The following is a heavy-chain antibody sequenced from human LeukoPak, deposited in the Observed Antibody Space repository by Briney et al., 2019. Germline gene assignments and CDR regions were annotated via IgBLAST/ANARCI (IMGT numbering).Heavy chain of an antibody. V-gene: IGHV4-39*07. CDR1: GGSLSSSRYY. D-gene: IGHD4-17*01. J-gene: IGHJ3*02. Sequence: PSETLSLTCTVSGGSLSSSRYYRGWVRPPPGKGLEWIGRIYYSRIPHYNPSLKSRVTRSVDTSKNLFSLKLSSVTAADTAVYYCAREGAHATLYGDYDHDAFDIWGQGTMVTVSS. CDR2: IYYSRIP. CDR3: AREGAHATLYGDYDHDAFDI.